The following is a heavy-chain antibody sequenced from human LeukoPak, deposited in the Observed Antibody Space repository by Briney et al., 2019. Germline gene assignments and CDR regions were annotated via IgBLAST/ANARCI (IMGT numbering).Heavy chain of an antibody. CDR2: ISYDGSNK. D-gene: IGHD5-24*01. CDR1: GFTFSSYA. V-gene: IGHV3-30*04. Sequence: GGSLRLSCAASGFTFSSYAMHWVRQAPGKGLEWVAVISYDGSNKYYADSVKGRFTISRDNSKNTLYLQMDSLRAEDTAVYYCASRVEMATIDFDYWGQGTLVTVSS. J-gene: IGHJ4*02. CDR3: ASRVEMATIDFDY.